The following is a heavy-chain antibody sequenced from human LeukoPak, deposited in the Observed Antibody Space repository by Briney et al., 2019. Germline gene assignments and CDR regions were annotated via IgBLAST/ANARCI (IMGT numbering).Heavy chain of an antibody. CDR2: IYYSGST. V-gene: IGHV4-31*03. D-gene: IGHD2-15*01. CDR1: GGSISSGGYY. J-gene: IGHJ4*02. CDR3: ARAGPRYCSGGSCYSVDY. Sequence: SQTLSLTCPVSGGSISSGGYYWSWIRQHPGKGLEWIWYIYYSGSTYYNPSLKSRVTISVDTSKNQFSLKLSSVTAADTAVYYCARAGPRYCSGGSCYSVDYWGQGTLVTVSS.